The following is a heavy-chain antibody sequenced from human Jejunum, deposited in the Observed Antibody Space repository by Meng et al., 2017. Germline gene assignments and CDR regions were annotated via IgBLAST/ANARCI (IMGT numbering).Heavy chain of an antibody. Sequence: QLHLQESGPGLLKPSETLSLTCAVSGGSISSSGYYWGWIRQPPGKGLEWIGSMSHSGTTFYNPSLKSRVTISRDTSKNQFSLKVTFVTAADTAVYYCARGGYYSFDYWGQGTLVTVSS. CDR3: ARGGYYSFDY. V-gene: IGHV4-39*07. D-gene: IGHD5-18*01. CDR2: MSHSGTT. CDR1: GGSISSSGYY. J-gene: IGHJ4*02.